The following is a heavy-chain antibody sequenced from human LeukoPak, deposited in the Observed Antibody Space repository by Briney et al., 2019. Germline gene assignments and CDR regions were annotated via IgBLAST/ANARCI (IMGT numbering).Heavy chain of an antibody. CDR3: ARDLSFGSLDF. Sequence: PGGSLRLSCAASGFILSTHGMHWVRQAPGKGLEWVAGMWYDGSREDYADSVKGRFTISRDMSKNTLNPQMNSLRVEDTAMFYCARDLSFGSLDFRGQGTLVTVSS. CDR2: MWYDGSRE. D-gene: IGHD1-26*01. J-gene: IGHJ4*02. CDR1: GFILSTHG. V-gene: IGHV3-33*01.